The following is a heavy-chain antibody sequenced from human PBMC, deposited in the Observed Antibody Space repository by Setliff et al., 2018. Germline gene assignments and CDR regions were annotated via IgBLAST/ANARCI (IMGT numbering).Heavy chain of an antibody. Sequence: PSETLSLTCAVYGGSFSGYYWSWIRQPPGKGLEWIGEINHSGSTNYNPSLKSRVTISVDTSKNQFSLKLSSVTAADTAVYYCARGLPYYDILTGYYRTPPDYWGQGTLVTVSS. CDR1: GGSFSGYY. CDR2: INHSGST. V-gene: IGHV4-34*01. D-gene: IGHD3-9*01. CDR3: ARGLPYYDILTGYYRTPPDY. J-gene: IGHJ4*02.